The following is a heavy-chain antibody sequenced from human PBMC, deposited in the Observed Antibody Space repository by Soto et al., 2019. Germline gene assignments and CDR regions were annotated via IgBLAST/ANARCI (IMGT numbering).Heavy chain of an antibody. D-gene: IGHD6-19*01. CDR3: ARVRSGAVAAHLDY. CDR2: INPSGGST. Sequence: ASVEVSCKASGDTFTSYYMHWVRQAPGQGLEWMGIINPSGGSTSYAQKFQGRVTMTRDTSTSTVYMELSSLRSEDTVVYYCARVRSGAVAAHLDYWGQGTLVTVSS. CDR1: GDTFTSYY. J-gene: IGHJ4*02. V-gene: IGHV1-46*03.